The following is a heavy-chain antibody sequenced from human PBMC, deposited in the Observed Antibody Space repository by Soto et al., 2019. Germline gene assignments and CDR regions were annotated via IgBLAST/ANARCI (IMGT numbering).Heavy chain of an antibody. V-gene: IGHV4-39*01. CDR2: IFYLGSS. CDR1: GDSIISSYYY. CDR3: ARNSLALRKNNWFDP. D-gene: IGHD2-15*01. Sequence: XGTLSLISTVSGDSIISSYYYGGGVRQPPGKGLEWIGSIFYLGSSYYNPSLKSRVTMSVDTSKNQFSLRLRSVTAADTALYFCARNSLALRKNNWFDPCGQGIMVTVSS. J-gene: IGHJ5*02.